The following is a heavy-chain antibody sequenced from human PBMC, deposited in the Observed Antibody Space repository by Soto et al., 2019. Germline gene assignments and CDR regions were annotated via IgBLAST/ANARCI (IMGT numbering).Heavy chain of an antibody. D-gene: IGHD2-15*01. Sequence: SETLSLTCTVSGGSISSYYWSWIRQPPEKGLEWIGYIYYSGSTNYNPSLKSRVTISVDTSENQSSLMLTSVTAADTAVYCCARDPVARQACSDNWRHAALVTVPP. CDR2: IYYSGST. J-gene: IGHJ4*01. CDR3: ARDPVARQACSDN. CDR1: GGSISSYY. V-gene: IGHV4-59*12.